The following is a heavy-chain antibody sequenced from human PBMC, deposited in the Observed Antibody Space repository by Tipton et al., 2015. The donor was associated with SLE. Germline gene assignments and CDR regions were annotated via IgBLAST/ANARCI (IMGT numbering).Heavy chain of an antibody. J-gene: IGHJ3*02. V-gene: IGHV4-38-2*01. CDR3: ATFYGGNPGAFDI. D-gene: IGHD4-23*01. CDR1: GYSISSGYY. Sequence: GLVKPSETLSLTCAVSGYSISSGYYWGWIRQPPGKGLEWIGSIYYSGSTYYNPSLKSRVTISVDTSKNQFSLKLNSVTAADTAVYYCATFYGGNPGAFDIWGQGTMATVSS. CDR2: IYYSGST.